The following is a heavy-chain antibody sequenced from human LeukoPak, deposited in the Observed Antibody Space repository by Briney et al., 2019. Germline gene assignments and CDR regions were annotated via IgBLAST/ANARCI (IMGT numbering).Heavy chain of an antibody. CDR3: ATQRGSYLWGTDFDY. Sequence: ASVKVSCKASGYTFTSYGISWVRQAPGQGLEWMGWINPNSGDTKYAQNLQGRVTMTRDTSISTAYMELSRLRSDDTAVYYCATQRGSYLWGTDFDYWGQGTLVTVSS. CDR2: INPNSGDT. D-gene: IGHD3-16*01. J-gene: IGHJ4*02. V-gene: IGHV1-2*02. CDR1: GYTFTSYG.